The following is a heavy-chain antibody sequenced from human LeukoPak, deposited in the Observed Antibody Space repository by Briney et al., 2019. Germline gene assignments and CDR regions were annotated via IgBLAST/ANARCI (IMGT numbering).Heavy chain of an antibody. CDR1: GYTFNSYD. CDR3: ARAPWVYCSGGSCYYMDV. V-gene: IGHV1-8*01. Sequence: ASVKVSCKASGYTFNSYDINWVRQATGQGLEWMGWMNPNSGNIGYAQRFQGRVTMTRNTSISTAYMELSSLRSEDTAVYYCARAPWVYCSGGSCYYMDVWGKGTTVTISS. J-gene: IGHJ6*03. CDR2: MNPNSGNI. D-gene: IGHD2-15*01.